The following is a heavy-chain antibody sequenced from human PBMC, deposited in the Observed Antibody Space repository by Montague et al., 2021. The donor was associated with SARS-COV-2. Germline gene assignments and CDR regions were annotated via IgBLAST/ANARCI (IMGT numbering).Heavy chain of an antibody. CDR1: GGSISSDY. CDR3: ARLPDQLLWFGELFDY. V-gene: IGHV4-59*08. J-gene: IGHJ4*02. CDR2: IYYRGTT. D-gene: IGHD3-10*01. Sequence: SETLSLTCSVSGGSISSDYWSWIRQSPGKGLEWIGYIYYRGTTNYNPSLKSRVTFSVDTSKNQFSLKLSSVTAADTAVYYCARLPDQLLWFGELFDYWGQGTLVTVSS.